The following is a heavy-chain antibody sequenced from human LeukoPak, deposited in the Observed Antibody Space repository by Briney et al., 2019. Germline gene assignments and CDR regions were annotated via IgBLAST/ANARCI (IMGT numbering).Heavy chain of an antibody. CDR1: GFTFSSYA. CDR3: AKDGSPGSSSWYLDY. J-gene: IGHJ4*02. Sequence: PGGSLRLSCAASGFTFSSYAMSWVRQAPGKGLEWVPAISGSGGSTYYADSVKGRFTISRDNSKNTLYLQMNSLRAEDTAVYYCAKDGSPGSSSWYLDYWGQGTLVTVSS. V-gene: IGHV3-23*01. D-gene: IGHD6-13*01. CDR2: ISGSGGST.